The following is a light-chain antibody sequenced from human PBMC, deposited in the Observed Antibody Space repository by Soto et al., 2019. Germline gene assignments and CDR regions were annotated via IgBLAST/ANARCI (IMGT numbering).Light chain of an antibody. V-gene: IGKV3-11*01. Sequence: IVMTPSPATLSVSPGSRATLCFGASQSVSSYLAWYQQKPGQAPRLLIYDASNRATGIPARFSGSGSGTDFTLTISSLEPEDFAVYYCQQRSNWLLTFGGGTKVDIK. J-gene: IGKJ4*01. CDR2: DAS. CDR3: QQRSNWLLT. CDR1: QSVSSY.